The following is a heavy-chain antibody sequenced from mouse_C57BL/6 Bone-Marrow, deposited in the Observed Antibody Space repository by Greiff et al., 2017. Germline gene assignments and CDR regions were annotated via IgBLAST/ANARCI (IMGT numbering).Heavy chain of an antibody. CDR2: IDPSDSET. Sequence: QVQLQQPGAELVRPGSSVKLSCKASGYTFTSYWMHWVKQRPIQGLEWIGNIDPSDSETHYNQKFKDKATLTVDKSSSTAYMQLSSLTSEDSAVYYCARYGGLLRGYFDVWGTGTTVTVSS. CDR3: ARYGGLLRGYFDV. D-gene: IGHD1-1*01. V-gene: IGHV1-52*01. J-gene: IGHJ1*03. CDR1: GYTFTSYW.